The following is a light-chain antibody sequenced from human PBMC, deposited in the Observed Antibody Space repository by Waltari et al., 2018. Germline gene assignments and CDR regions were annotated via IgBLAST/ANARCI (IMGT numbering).Light chain of an antibody. V-gene: IGLV2-11*01. CDR1: SSDVGGYNY. CDR2: DVS. Sequence: QSALTQPRSVSGSPGQSVTIPCTGTSSDVGGYNYVSWYQQHPGKAPKLMIYDVSKRPSGVPDRFSGSKSGTSATLAITGLQIGDEADYYCGAWDDSLGARYVFGTGTKVTVL. J-gene: IGLJ1*01. CDR3: GAWDDSLGARYV.